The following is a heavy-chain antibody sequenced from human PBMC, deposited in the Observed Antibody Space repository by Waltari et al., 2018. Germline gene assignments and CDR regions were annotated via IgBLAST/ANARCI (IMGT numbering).Heavy chain of an antibody. Sequence: QVQLVESGGGVVQPGRSLRLSCAASGFTFSSYAMHWVRQAPGKGLEWVALISDDGSNKYYADSMKGRFTISRDNSKNTLYLQMNSLRAEDTAVYYCARDPVEMATQFAHDYWGQGTLVTVSS. CDR1: GFTFSSYA. CDR2: ISDDGSNK. J-gene: IGHJ4*02. CDR3: ARDPVEMATQFAHDY. D-gene: IGHD2-15*01. V-gene: IGHV3-30-3*01.